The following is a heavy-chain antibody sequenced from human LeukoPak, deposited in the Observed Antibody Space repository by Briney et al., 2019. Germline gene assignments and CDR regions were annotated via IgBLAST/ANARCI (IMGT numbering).Heavy chain of an antibody. J-gene: IGHJ4*02. CDR2: IYSGGDT. D-gene: IGHD1-26*01. CDR1: GFIVSSNY. V-gene: IGHV3-66*01. Sequence: PGGSLRLSCAASGFIVSSNYMTWVRHAPREGLEWLSVIYSGGDTYYADSVKGRFTISRDNSNNTLYLQMNSLRAEDTAVYYCARRSGEGYFDCWGQGTLVTVSS. CDR3: ARRSGEGYFDC.